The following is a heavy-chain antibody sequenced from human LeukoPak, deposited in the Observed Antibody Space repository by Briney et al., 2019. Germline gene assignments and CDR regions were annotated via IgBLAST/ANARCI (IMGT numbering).Heavy chain of an antibody. Sequence: GGSLRLSCAASGFTSSNAWMNWVRQAPGKGLEWVSAISGSGGSTYYADSVKGRFTISRDNSKNTLYLQMNSLRAEDTAVYYCATHEKYCSGGSCNFDYWGQGTLVTVSS. D-gene: IGHD2-15*01. J-gene: IGHJ4*02. V-gene: IGHV3-23*01. CDR2: ISGSGGST. CDR3: ATHEKYCSGGSCNFDY. CDR1: GFTSSNAW.